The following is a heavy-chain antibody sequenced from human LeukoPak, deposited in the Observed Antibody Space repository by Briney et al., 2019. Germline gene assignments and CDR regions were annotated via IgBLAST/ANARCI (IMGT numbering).Heavy chain of an antibody. CDR3: ARDFNWGFDY. D-gene: IGHD7-27*01. Sequence: GGSLRLSCAASGFTFSIYGMHWVRQAPGKGLEWVAVMANDAKTTYYADSVKGRFSISRDDSKYTVNLEMNSLRTEDMALYYCARDFNWGFDYWGQGTLVSVSS. CDR1: GFTFSIYG. J-gene: IGHJ4*02. V-gene: IGHV3-30*03. CDR2: MANDAKTT.